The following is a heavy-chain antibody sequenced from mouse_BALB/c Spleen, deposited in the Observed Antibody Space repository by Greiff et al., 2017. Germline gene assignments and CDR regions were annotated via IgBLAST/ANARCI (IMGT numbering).Heavy chain of an antibody. CDR1: GFTFSSYA. CDR2: ISSGGST. Sequence: EVKLMESGGGLVKPGGSLKLSCAASGFTFSSYAMSWVRQTPEKRLEWVASISSGGSTYYPESVKGRFTIPRDNARNILYLQMSSLRSEDTAMYYSAREEYGRFAYWGQGTLVTVSA. CDR3: AREEYGRFAY. D-gene: IGHD2-10*02. J-gene: IGHJ3*01. V-gene: IGHV5-6-5*01.